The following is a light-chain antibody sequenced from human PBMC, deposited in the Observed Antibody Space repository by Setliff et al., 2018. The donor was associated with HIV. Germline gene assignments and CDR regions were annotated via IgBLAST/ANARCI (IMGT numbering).Light chain of an antibody. CDR1: SSDVGGYNY. CDR3: SSYTSSSTLYV. Sequence: QSALTQPASVSGSPGQSITISCTGTSSDVGGYNYVSWYQQHPGKAPKLMIYDVSDRPSGVSNRFSGAKSGNTASLTISGLQAEDEADYYGSSYTSSSTLYVFGTGTKGTVL. J-gene: IGLJ1*01. V-gene: IGLV2-14*03. CDR2: DVS.